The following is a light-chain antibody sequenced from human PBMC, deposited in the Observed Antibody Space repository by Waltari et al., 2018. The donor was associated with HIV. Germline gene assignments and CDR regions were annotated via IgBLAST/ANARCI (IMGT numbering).Light chain of an antibody. CDR1: SSNIGSNY. CDR2: RNN. CDR3: AAWDDSLSGNWV. J-gene: IGLJ3*02. V-gene: IGLV1-47*01. Sequence: QSVLTQPPSASGTPGQRVTISCSGSSSNIGSNYVYWYQQHPGTTPKLLIYRNNHRPSGVPDRFSGSKSCTSASLAISGLRSEDDADYYCAAWDDSLSGNWVFGGGTKLTVL.